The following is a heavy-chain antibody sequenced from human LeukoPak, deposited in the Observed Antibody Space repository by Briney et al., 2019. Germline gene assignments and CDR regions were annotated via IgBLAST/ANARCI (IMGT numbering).Heavy chain of an antibody. J-gene: IGHJ4*02. Sequence: SETLSLTCTVSGGSISSYYWSWIRQPPGKGLEWIGYIYYSGSTNYNPSLKSRVTISVDTSKNQFSLKLSSVTAADTAVYYCASSGWSPYFDYWGQGTLVTVSS. CDR2: IYYSGST. V-gene: IGHV4-59*08. CDR1: GGSISSYY. D-gene: IGHD6-19*01. CDR3: ASSGWSPYFDY.